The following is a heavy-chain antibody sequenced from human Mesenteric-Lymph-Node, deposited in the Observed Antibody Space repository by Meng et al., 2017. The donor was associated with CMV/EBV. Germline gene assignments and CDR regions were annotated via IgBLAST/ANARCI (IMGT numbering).Heavy chain of an antibody. CDR1: GYTFTGYY. V-gene: IGHV1-2*06. J-gene: IGHJ4*02. Sequence: ASVKVSCKSSGYTFTGYYLHWVRQAPGQGLEWMGRINPNTGDTNYAQKFQGRVTMTRDTSISTAYMELSRLRSDDTAVYLCARDDGDYVFDYWGQGTRVTVSS. CDR3: ARDDGDYVFDY. CDR2: INPNTGDT. D-gene: IGHD4-17*01.